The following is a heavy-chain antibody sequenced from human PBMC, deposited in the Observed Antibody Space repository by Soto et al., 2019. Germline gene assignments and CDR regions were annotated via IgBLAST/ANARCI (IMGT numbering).Heavy chain of an antibody. D-gene: IGHD5-18*01. J-gene: IGHJ5*02. Sequence: GGSLRLSCAASGFTFSSYSMNWVRQAPGKGLEWVSSISSSSSYIYYADSVKGRFTISRDNAKNSLYLQMNSLRAEDTAGYYCARDKGYSYPHWFDPWGQGTLVTVSS. CDR2: ISSSSSYI. V-gene: IGHV3-21*01. CDR3: ARDKGYSYPHWFDP. CDR1: GFTFSSYS.